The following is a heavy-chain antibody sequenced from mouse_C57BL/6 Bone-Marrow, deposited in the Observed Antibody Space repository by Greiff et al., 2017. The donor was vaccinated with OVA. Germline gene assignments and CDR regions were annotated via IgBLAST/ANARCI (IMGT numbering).Heavy chain of an antibody. CDR1: GFTFSSYA. V-gene: IGHV5-4*01. D-gene: IGHD2-1*01. CDR2: ISDGGSYT. Sequence: EVKVVESGGGLVKPGGSLKLSCAASGFTFSSYAMSWVRQTPEKRLEWVATISDGGSYTYYPDNVKGRFTISRDNAKTNLYLQMSHLKSEDTAMYYCARDHYGNYVDYWGQGTTLTVSS. J-gene: IGHJ2*01. CDR3: ARDHYGNYVDY.